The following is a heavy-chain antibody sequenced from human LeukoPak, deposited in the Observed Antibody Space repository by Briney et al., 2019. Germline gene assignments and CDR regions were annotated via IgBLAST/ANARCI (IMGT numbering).Heavy chain of an antibody. Sequence: GGSLRLSCAVSGFTVSSNYMSWLRQAPGKGVEWVSVIYSGGSTYYSDSVKGRFTISRDKSKNTLYLQMNRLRAEDTAVYYCYSMIGVEIRVINDYWGQGTLVTVSS. D-gene: IGHD3-22*01. CDR1: GFTVSSNY. V-gene: IGHV3-66*01. J-gene: IGHJ4*02. CDR2: IYSGGST. CDR3: YSMIGVEIRVINDY.